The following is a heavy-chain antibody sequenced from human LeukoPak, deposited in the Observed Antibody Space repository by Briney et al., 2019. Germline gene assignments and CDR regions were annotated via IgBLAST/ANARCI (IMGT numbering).Heavy chain of an antibody. CDR2: ISGSGDST. V-gene: IGHV3-23*01. CDR3: AKDPGIVGASMWFDP. J-gene: IGHJ5*02. D-gene: IGHD1-26*01. Sequence: GGSLRLSCAISGFTFSNYAMSWVRQAPGKGLEWVSAISGSGDSTYYADSVKGRFAISRDNSKNTLYLQMNSLRAEDTAVYYCAKDPGIVGASMWFDPWGQGTLVTVSS. CDR1: GFTFSNYA.